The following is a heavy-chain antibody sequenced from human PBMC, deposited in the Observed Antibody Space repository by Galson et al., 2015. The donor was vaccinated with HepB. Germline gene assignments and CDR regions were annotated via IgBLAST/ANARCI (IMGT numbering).Heavy chain of an antibody. V-gene: IGHV1-46*03. CDR2: INPSGGST. CDR1: GYTFTGYY. Sequence: SVKVSCKASGYTFTGYYMHWVRQAPGQGLEWMGIINPSGGSTSYAQKFQGRVTMTRDTSTSTVYMELSSLRSEDTAVYYCARDSDDILTGPYWYFDLWGRGTLVTVSS. CDR3: ARDSDDILTGPYWYFDL. D-gene: IGHD3-9*01. J-gene: IGHJ2*01.